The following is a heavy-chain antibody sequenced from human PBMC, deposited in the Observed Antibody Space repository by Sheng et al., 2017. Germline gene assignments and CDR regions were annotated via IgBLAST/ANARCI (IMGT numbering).Heavy chain of an antibody. CDR1: GGSISSSSYY. D-gene: IGHD3-22*01. J-gene: IGHJ2*01. CDR2: IYYSGST. Sequence: QLQLQESGPGLVKPSETLSLTCTVSGGSISSSSYYWGWIRQPPGKGLEWIGSIYYSGSTYYNPSLKSRVTISVDTSKNQFSLKLSSVTAADTAVYYCARVGFYYDSSGPPGYFDLWGRGTLVTVSS. CDR3: ARVGFYYDSSGPPGYFDL. V-gene: IGHV4-39*07.